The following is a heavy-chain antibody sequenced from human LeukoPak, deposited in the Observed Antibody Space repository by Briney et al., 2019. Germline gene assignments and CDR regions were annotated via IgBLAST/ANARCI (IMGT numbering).Heavy chain of an antibody. Sequence: SETLSLTCAVYGGSFSGYYWSWIRQPPGKGLEWIGEINHSGSTNYNPSLKSRVTISVNTSQNQFSLKLSSVTAADTAVYYCARLAPEYYYGSGSYAYWGQGTLVTVSS. J-gene: IGHJ4*02. CDR1: GGSFSGYY. D-gene: IGHD3-10*01. V-gene: IGHV4-34*01. CDR2: INHSGST. CDR3: ARLAPEYYYGSGSYAY.